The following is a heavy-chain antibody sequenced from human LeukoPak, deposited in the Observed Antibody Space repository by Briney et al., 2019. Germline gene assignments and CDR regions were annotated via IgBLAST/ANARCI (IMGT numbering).Heavy chain of an antibody. Sequence: PSETLSLTFTVTGGSISIDYWSWIRKPPGKGLEWIGYIYYSGSTNYNPSLKSRVTISVDTSKNPFSLTLSSVTAADTAVYYCARGGLPAALTYFHHWGQGTLVTVSS. D-gene: IGHD6-13*01. CDR1: GGSISIDY. CDR3: ARGGLPAALTYFHH. V-gene: IGHV4-59*01. CDR2: IYYSGST. J-gene: IGHJ1*01.